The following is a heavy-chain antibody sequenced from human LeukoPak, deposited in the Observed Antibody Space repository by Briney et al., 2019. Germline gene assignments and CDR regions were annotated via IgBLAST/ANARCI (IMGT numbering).Heavy chain of an antibody. V-gene: IGHV3-21*01. CDR3: ARDRRSSGMATTLDV. CDR2: ISSSSSYI. J-gene: IGHJ6*04. Sequence: GGSLRLSCAASGFTFSSYSMNWVRQAPGEGLEWVSSISSSSSYIYYADSVKGRFTISRDNAKNSLYLQMNSLRAEDTAVYYCARDRRSSGMATTLDVWGKGTTVTVSS. CDR1: GFTFSSYS. D-gene: IGHD5-24*01.